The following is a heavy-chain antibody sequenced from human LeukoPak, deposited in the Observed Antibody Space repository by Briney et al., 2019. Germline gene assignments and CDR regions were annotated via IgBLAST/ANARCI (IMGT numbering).Heavy chain of an antibody. CDR2: MYVGGTT. V-gene: IGHV4-4*07. CDR1: GASMNSYY. CDR3: ARSRCYNCAFDV. Sequence: PSETLSLTCTVSGASMNSYYWNWIRQPAGMGLEWIGRMYVGGTTNYNPSLKSRVTMSVDTSKIQFSQKLNSVAAADTAVYYCARSRCYNCAFDVWGQGTMVTVSS. D-gene: IGHD2-2*02. J-gene: IGHJ3*01.